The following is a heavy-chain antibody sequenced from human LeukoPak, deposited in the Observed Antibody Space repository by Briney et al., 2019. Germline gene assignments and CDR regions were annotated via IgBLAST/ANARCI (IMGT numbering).Heavy chain of an antibody. CDR1: GYTFTSYY. Sequence: GASVKVSCKASGYTFTSYYMHWVRQATGQGLEWMGIINPSGGSTSYAQKFQGRVTMTRDMSTSTVYMELSSLRSEDTAVYYCARAEGGFLEWLLLWGQGTLVTVSS. CDR3: ARAEGGFLEWLLL. J-gene: IGHJ4*02. V-gene: IGHV1-46*01. CDR2: INPSGGST. D-gene: IGHD3-3*01.